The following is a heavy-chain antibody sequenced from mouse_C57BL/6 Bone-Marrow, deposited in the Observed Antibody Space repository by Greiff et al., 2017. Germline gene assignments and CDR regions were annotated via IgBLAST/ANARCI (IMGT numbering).Heavy chain of an antibody. CDR2: IDPSESYT. D-gene: IGHD1-1*01. J-gene: IGHJ2*01. CDR1: GYTFTSYW. CDR3: AREGIYYYGSGYSFDY. V-gene: IGHV1-69*01. Sequence: QVQLQQPVAELVMPGASVKLSCKASGYTFTSYWMHWVKQRPGQGLEWIGEIDPSESYTNYNQKFKGKSTLTVDKSSSTAYMQLSSLTSEDSAVYYCAREGIYYYGSGYSFDYWGQGTTRTVSS.